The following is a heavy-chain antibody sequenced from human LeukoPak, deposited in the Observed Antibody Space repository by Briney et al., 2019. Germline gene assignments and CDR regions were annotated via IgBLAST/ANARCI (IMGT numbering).Heavy chain of an antibody. V-gene: IGHV3-53*05. Sequence: PGGSLRLSCAASGFTVSSNYMSWVRQAPGKGLEWVSLIYSGGGTYYADSVKGRFTISRDNSKNTLYLQMNSLRSEDTAVYYCARAGSSWYEIDYWGQGTLVTVSS. CDR3: ARAGSSWYEIDY. CDR1: GFTVSSNY. J-gene: IGHJ4*02. D-gene: IGHD6-13*01. CDR2: IYSGGGT.